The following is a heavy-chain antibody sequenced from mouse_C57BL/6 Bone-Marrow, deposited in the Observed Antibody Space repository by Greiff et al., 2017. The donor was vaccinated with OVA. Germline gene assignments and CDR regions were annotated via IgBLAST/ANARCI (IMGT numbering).Heavy chain of an antibody. D-gene: IGHD3-2*02. CDR2: IDPENGDT. J-gene: IGHJ2*01. CDR1: GFNIKDDY. Sequence: LQQSGAELVRPGASVKLSCTASGFNIKDDYMHWVKQRPEQGLEWIGWIDPENGDTEYASKFQGKATITVDTSSNTAYLQLSSLTSEDTAVYYCTTYGGYSSGYGYWGQGTTLTVSS. CDR3: TTYGGYSSGYGY. V-gene: IGHV14-4*01.